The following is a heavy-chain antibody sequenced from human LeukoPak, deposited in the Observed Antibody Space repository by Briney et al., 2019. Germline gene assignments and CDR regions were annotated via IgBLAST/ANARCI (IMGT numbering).Heavy chain of an antibody. V-gene: IGHV1-8*01. CDR2: TSPNSGDT. CDR1: GYTFTSYD. CDR3: ARAGMSSYYYYGMDV. J-gene: IGHJ6*02. Sequence: ASVKVSCKASGYTFTSYDFNWVRQATGRRPEWMGWTSPNSGDTGYAQKFQDRVTMIRNTSISTAYMELSSLRSDDTAVYYCARAGMSSYYYYGMDVWGQGTTVTVSS. D-gene: IGHD3-10*01.